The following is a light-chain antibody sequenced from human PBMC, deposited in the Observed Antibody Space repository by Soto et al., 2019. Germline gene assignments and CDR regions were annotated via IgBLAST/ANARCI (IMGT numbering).Light chain of an antibody. CDR1: SSDVGGYNS. J-gene: IGLJ1*01. CDR3: SSYTTSSTLLYV. Sequence: QSALTQPASVSGSPGQSITISCTGTSSDVGGYNSVSWYQQHPGKAPKPMIYEVSNRPSGVSNRFSGSKSGNTASLTISGLQAEDEAEYYCSSYTTSSTLLYVFGNGTKVTVL. V-gene: IGLV2-14*01. CDR2: EVS.